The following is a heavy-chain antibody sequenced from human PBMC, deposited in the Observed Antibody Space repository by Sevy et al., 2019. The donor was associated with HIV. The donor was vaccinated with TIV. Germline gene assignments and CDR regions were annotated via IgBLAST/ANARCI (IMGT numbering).Heavy chain of an antibody. CDR1: GDSFSNYY. D-gene: IGHD2-15*01. CDR3: ARGIGLLLIIQLFDQ. V-gene: IGHV4-59*01. J-gene: IGHJ4*02. Sequence: SETLSLTCTVSGDSFSNYYWSWIRQPPGKGLEWIGYIYYSGNTRYNPSLKCRVTMSIDTSKTQFSLKLSSVTAADTAVYYCARGIGLLLIIQLFDQWGQGTLVAVSS. CDR2: IYYSGNT.